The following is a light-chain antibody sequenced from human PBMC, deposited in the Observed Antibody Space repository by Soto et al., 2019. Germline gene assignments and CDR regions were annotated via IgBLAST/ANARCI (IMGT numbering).Light chain of an antibody. Sequence: QSALTQPASVCGSPGQSITISCTGTTSDVGAYNYVSWYQHHPGKAPKLLIFEVSSRPSGISYRFFGSKSGNTASLTISGLQAEDEADYYCSSYSSNSIYVFGSGTKVTVL. CDR1: TSDVGAYNY. CDR3: SSYSSNSIYV. CDR2: EVS. J-gene: IGLJ1*01. V-gene: IGLV2-14*01.